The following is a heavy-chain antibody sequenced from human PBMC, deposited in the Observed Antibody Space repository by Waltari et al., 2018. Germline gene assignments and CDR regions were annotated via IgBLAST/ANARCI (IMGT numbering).Heavy chain of an antibody. CDR1: GGTFSSYA. Sequence: QVQLVQSGAEVKKPGSSVKVSCKASGGTFSSYAISWVRQAPGQGLEWLGGITPIVGTANYAQTFQGRVTITADESTSTAYMELSSLISEDTAVYYCARGPLPDYYMDVWGKGTTVTVSS. CDR3: ARGPLPDYYMDV. CDR2: ITPIVGTA. J-gene: IGHJ6*03. V-gene: IGHV1-69*01.